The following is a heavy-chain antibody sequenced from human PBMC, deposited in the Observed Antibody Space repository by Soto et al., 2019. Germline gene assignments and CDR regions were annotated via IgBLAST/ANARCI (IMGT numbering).Heavy chain of an antibody. CDR3: AKERGAQDYYYGMDV. J-gene: IGHJ6*02. Sequence: LRLSCAASGFTFSNYGMHWVRQAPGKGLEWVAIIWYDGSNEYYADSVKGRFTISRDNSKNTLSLQMNSLRTEDTAVYFCAKERGAQDYYYGMDVWGQGTTVTVSS. CDR2: IWYDGSNE. V-gene: IGHV3-30*02. CDR1: GFTFSNYG.